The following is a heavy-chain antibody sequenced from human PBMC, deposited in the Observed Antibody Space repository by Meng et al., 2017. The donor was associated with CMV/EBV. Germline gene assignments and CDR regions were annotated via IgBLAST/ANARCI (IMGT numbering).Heavy chain of an antibody. CDR2: IIPIFGTA. J-gene: IGHJ5*02. CDR3: ASERRSPNWFDP. V-gene: IGHV1-69*05. D-gene: IGHD3-10*01. CDR1: GGTFSSYA. Sequence: SVKVSCKASGGTFSSYAISWVRQAPGQGLGWMGGIIPIFGTANYAQKFQGRVTITTDESTSTAYMELSSLRSEDTAVYYCASERRSPNWFDPWGQGTLVTVSS.